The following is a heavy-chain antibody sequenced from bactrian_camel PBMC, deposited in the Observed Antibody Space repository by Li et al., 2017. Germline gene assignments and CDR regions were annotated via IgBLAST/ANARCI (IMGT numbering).Heavy chain of an antibody. D-gene: IGHD3*01. J-gene: IGHJ4*01. CDR1: GYTADKYC. Sequence: QLVESGGESVQAGGSMTLSCAASGYTADKYCMGWFRQIPGKEREGVAAVNYDGSATYADSVKGRFTVSRDNAKDTLYLQMNSLKIEDTAVYYCALGSSRQATMTARGKGTQV. CDR2: VNYDGSA. V-gene: IGHV3S53*01.